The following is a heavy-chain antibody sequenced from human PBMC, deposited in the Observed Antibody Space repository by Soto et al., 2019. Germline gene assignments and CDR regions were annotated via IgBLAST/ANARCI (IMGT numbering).Heavy chain of an antibody. CDR3: ASDLYYSSRPLDCYFDY. CDR1: GYTFTSYG. J-gene: IGHJ4*02. D-gene: IGHD2-2*01. V-gene: IGHV1-18*01. CDR2: ISAYNGNT. Sequence: QVQLVQSGAEVKKPGASVKVSCKASGYTFTSYGISWVRQAPGQGLEWMGWISAYNGNTNYAQKLQGRVTMTTDTPTSTAYMELRSLRSHDTAVYYSASDLYYSSRPLDCYFDYWGQGTLVTVSS.